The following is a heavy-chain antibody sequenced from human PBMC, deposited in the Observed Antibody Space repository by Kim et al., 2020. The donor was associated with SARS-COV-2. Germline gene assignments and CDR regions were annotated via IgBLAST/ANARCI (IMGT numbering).Heavy chain of an antibody. J-gene: IGHJ3*01. CDR1: GYTFTSYF. D-gene: IGHD5-12*01. CDR3: ARHRGYSGRGDDAFDF. V-gene: IGHV1-46*01. CDR2: INPSGDTT. Sequence: ASVKVSCKASGYTFTSYFIHWVRQAPGQGLEWMGIINPSGDTTTYAQEFLGRVTMTRDTSTNTVYMELSSLKFDDTAVYFCARHRGYSGRGDDAFDFWGQGTMVLVSS.